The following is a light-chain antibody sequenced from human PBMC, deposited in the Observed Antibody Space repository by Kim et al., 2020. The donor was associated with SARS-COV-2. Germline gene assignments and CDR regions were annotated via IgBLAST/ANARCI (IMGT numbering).Light chain of an antibody. V-gene: IGLV2-14*03. CDR1: SSNVGGYNY. CDR3: SSYTSSSTSHVV. Sequence: SITLSCTGTSSNVGGYNYVSWYQQHPDKAPKLMIYDVSNRPSGVSNRFSGSKSGNTASLTISGLQAEDEADYYCSSYTSSSTSHVVFGGGTQLTVL. J-gene: IGLJ2*01. CDR2: DVS.